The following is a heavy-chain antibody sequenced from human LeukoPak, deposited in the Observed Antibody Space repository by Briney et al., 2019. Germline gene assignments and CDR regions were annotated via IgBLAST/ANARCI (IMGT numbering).Heavy chain of an antibody. CDR3: AKGPFSRYSSSSPRYYFDY. CDR2: ISGSGGST. Sequence: GGSLRLSCAASGFTFSSYAMSWVRQAPGKGLEWVSAISGSGGSTYYADSVKGRFTISRDNSKNTLYLQMNSLRAEDTAVYYCAKGPFSRYSSSSPRYYFDYWGQGTLVTVSS. CDR1: GFTFSSYA. D-gene: IGHD6-13*01. V-gene: IGHV3-23*01. J-gene: IGHJ4*02.